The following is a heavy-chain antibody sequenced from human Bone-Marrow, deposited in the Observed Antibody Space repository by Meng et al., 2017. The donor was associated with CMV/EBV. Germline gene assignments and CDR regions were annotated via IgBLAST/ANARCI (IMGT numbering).Heavy chain of an antibody. V-gene: IGHV4-34*01. CDR3: ARGAVAGWFDP. Sequence: SETLSLTCAVYGPGGSNRNYYWNWIRQPPGKGLEWIGEVNHDGTKNYNPSLKSRVSISVDTSKNQFSLKLTSVTAADTAVYYCARGAVAGWFDPWGQGTRVTGSS. CDR1: GPGGSNRNYY. CDR2: VNHDGTK. J-gene: IGHJ5*02. D-gene: IGHD2-15*01.